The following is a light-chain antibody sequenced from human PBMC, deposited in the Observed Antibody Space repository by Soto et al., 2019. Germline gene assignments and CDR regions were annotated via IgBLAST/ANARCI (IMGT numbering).Light chain of an antibody. J-gene: IGKJ2*01. V-gene: IGKV1-8*01. CDR1: QGISSY. Sequence: AIRMTQSPSSLSASTGYRVTITCQASQGISSYLAWYQQKPGKAPKLLIYAASTLQSGVPSRFSGSGSGTDFTLTISCLQSEDFATYYFQQYYSYPYTFGQGTKLEIK. CDR2: AAS. CDR3: QQYYSYPYT.